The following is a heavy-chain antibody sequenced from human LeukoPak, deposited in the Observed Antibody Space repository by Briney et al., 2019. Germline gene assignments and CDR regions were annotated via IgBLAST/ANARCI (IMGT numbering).Heavy chain of an antibody. CDR1: GFTFSTYA. D-gene: IGHD5-12*01. V-gene: IGHV3-23*01. Sequence: GGSLRLSCAAAGFTFSTYAMTWLRQAPGKGVEWVSAVRGSGTDTYYADSVKGRFTISRDNSKNTLYLQMNSLRAEDTAIYYCAKTSRRDSAYDSPFDYWGQGTLVTVSS. CDR2: VRGSGTDT. J-gene: IGHJ4*02. CDR3: AKTSRRDSAYDSPFDY.